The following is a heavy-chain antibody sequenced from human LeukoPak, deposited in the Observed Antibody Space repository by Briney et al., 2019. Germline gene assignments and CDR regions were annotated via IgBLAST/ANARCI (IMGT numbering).Heavy chain of an antibody. J-gene: IGHJ6*03. D-gene: IGHD3-3*01. CDR1: GLTVSSNY. Sequence: GGSLRLSCAASGLTVSSNYMSWVRQAPGKGLEWVSTISGSGSSTYYADSVKGRFTISRDNSKNTLFLQMNSLRAEDTAVYYCVPRKEWSCYMGVWNKGTTVTVSS. CDR3: VPRKEWSCYMGV. CDR2: ISGSGSST. V-gene: IGHV3-23*01.